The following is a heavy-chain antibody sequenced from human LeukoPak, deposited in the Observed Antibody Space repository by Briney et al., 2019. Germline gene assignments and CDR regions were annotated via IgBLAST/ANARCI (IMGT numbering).Heavy chain of an antibody. Sequence: GGSLRLSCAASGFTFSSYGMHWVRQAPGKGLEWVAVISYDGSNKYYADSVKDRFTISRDNSKNTLYLQMNSLRAEDTAVYYCAKLVIAAAGTAPFDYWGQGTLVTVSS. CDR1: GFTFSSYG. D-gene: IGHD6-13*01. CDR3: AKLVIAAAGTAPFDY. J-gene: IGHJ4*02. V-gene: IGHV3-30*18. CDR2: ISYDGSNK.